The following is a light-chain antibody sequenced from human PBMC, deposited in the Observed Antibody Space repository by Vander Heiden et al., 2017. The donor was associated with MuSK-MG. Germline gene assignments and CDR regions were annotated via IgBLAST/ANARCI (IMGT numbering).Light chain of an antibody. V-gene: IGKV1-33*01. CDR1: QDISNY. J-gene: IGKJ5*01. Sequence: DIQMTQSPSSLSASVGDRVTITCQASQDISNYLNWYQQKPGKAPKLLIYDASNLETGVPSRFSGSGCGTDFTFTISSRQPEDIATYYCQQNDNLPPITFGQGTRLEIK. CDR2: DAS. CDR3: QQNDNLPPIT.